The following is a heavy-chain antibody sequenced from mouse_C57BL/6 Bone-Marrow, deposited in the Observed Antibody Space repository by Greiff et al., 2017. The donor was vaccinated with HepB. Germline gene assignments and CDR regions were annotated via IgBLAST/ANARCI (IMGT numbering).Heavy chain of an antibody. Sequence: VQLQQPGAELVRPGTSVKLSCKASGYTFTSYWMHWVKQRPGQGLEWIGVIDPSDSYTNYNQKFKGKATLTVDTSSSTAYMQLSSLTSEDSAVYYCARTMDYGSSSFDYWGQGTTLTVSS. V-gene: IGHV1-59*01. J-gene: IGHJ2*01. CDR3: ARTMDYGSSSFDY. CDR1: GYTFTSYW. D-gene: IGHD1-1*01. CDR2: IDPSDSYT.